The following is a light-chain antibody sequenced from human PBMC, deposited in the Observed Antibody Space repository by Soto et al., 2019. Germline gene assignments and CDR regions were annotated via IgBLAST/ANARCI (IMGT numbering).Light chain of an antibody. Sequence: ALTQSPGTLSSSPGERASLSCRASQAVSSNYLAWYQQKPGQAPRLLISGASGRATGVPDRFSGSGSGTEFTLTIDRLESEDFAVYFCQQYGDLPWTFGQGTKVDIK. CDR1: QAVSSNY. V-gene: IGKV3-20*01. J-gene: IGKJ1*01. CDR2: GAS. CDR3: QQYGDLPWT.